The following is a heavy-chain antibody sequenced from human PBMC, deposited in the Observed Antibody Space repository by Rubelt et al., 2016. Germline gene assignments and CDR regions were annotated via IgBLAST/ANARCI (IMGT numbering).Heavy chain of an antibody. CDR3: ARTTGSNWF. CDR2: SHDSGST. Sequence: QVQLQQWGAGLLKPSETLSLTCIVYGGSFDGYHWTWIRQPPGKGLEWIGDSHDSGSTTYNPSLKSRVTISVDTFKNQFSLKLSSVTAADPAVYYCARTTGSNWFWGQGTLVTVSS. J-gene: IGHJ4*02. D-gene: IGHD1-26*01. CDR1: GGSFDGYH. V-gene: IGHV4-34*01.